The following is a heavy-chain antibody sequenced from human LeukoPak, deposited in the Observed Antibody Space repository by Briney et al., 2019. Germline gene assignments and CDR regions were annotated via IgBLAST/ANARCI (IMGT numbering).Heavy chain of an antibody. D-gene: IGHD6-19*01. J-gene: IGHJ4*02. CDR3: ARVGSSGPIDY. CDR1: GFTFGDYY. V-gene: IGHV3-11*05. CDR2: ISSSSSYT. Sequence: PGGSLRLSCAASGFTFGDYYMSWIRQAPGKGLEWVSYISSSSSYTNYADSVKGRFTISRDNAKNSLYLQMNSLRAEDTAVYYCARVGSSGPIDYWGQGTLVTVSS.